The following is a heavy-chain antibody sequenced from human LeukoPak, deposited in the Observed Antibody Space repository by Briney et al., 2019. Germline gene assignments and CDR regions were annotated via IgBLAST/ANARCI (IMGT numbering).Heavy chain of an antibody. V-gene: IGHV4-34*01. CDR3: ARHKSSGWYGSHNWFDP. D-gene: IGHD6-19*01. CDR1: GGSFSGYY. J-gene: IGHJ5*02. Sequence: SETLSLTCAVYGGSFSGYYWSWIRQPPGKGLEWIGEINHSGSTNYNPSLKSRVTISVDTSKNQFSLKLSSVTAADTAVYYCARHKSSGWYGSHNWFDPWGQGTLVTVSS. CDR2: INHSGST.